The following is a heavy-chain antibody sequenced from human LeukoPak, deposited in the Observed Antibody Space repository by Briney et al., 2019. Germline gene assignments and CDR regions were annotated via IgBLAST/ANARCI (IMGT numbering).Heavy chain of an antibody. D-gene: IGHD4-17*01. CDR1: GGSFSDYY. CDR2: INHSGST. CDR3: AREEYGDYEDYYYYYMDV. Sequence: SETLSLTCGVYGGSFSDYYWSWIRQPPGKGLEWIGEINHSGSTNYNPSLKSRVTISVDTSKNQFSLKLSSVTAADTAVYYCAREEYGDYEDYYYYYMDVWGKGTTVTISS. J-gene: IGHJ6*03. V-gene: IGHV4-34*01.